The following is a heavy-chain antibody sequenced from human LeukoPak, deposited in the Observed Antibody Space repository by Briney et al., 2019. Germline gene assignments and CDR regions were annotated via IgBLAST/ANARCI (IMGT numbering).Heavy chain of an antibody. CDR3: AREGGRYYYDSSGYGGELNWFDP. CDR1: GYTFTSYA. Sequence: ASVKVSCKASGYTFTSYAMNWVRQAPGQGLEWMGWINTNTGNPTYAQGFTGRFVFSLDTSVSTAYLQISSLKAEDTAVYYFAREGGRYYYDSSGYGGELNWFDPWGQGTLVTVSS. CDR2: INTNTGNP. J-gene: IGHJ5*02. V-gene: IGHV7-4-1*02. D-gene: IGHD3-22*01.